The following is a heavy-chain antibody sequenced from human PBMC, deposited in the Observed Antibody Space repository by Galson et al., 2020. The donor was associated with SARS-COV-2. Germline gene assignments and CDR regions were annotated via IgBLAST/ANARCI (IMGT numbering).Heavy chain of an antibody. CDR2: ISYDGSNK. D-gene: IGHD3-16*01. J-gene: IGHJ6*02. V-gene: IGHV3-30*04. CDR3: ARGTELGVDYYGMDV. CDR1: GFTFSSYA. Sequence: GGSLRLSCAASGFTFSSYAMHWVRQAPGKGLEWVAVISYDGSNKYYADSVKGRFTISRDNSKNTLYLQMNSLRAEDTAVYYCARGTELGVDYYGMDVWGQGTTVTVSS.